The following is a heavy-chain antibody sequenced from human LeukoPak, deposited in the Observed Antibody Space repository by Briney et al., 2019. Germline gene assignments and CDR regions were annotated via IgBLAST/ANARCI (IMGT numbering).Heavy chain of an antibody. CDR1: GYMFTGYY. CDR2: INPNSGGT. Sequence: ASVKVSCKPSGYMFTGYYMHWVRQAPGQGLEWMGWINPNSGGTNYAQKFQGRVTMTRDTSISTAYMELSRLRSDDTVVYYCARGDFWSGYFLGNPQGLVDPWGQGTLVTVSS. D-gene: IGHD3-3*01. CDR3: ARGDFWSGYFLGNPQGLVDP. J-gene: IGHJ5*02. V-gene: IGHV1-2*02.